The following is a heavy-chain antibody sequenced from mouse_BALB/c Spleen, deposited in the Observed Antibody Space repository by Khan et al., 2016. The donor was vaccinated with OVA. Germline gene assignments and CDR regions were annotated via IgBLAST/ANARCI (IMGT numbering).Heavy chain of an antibody. CDR2: VNPNIGDT. J-gene: IGHJ3*01. V-gene: IGHV1-26*01. D-gene: IGHD2-14*01. Sequence: VQLQQSGPDLVKPGASVKISCKASGYLFTVYYMIWVKQSHGKSPEWIGRVNPNIGDTIYNQKFKDKAILTVDKSSTTAYMELRSLTSEDSAVFCGAREYEDFAHWGQGTMVTVSA. CDR3: AREYEDFAH. CDR1: GYLFTVYY.